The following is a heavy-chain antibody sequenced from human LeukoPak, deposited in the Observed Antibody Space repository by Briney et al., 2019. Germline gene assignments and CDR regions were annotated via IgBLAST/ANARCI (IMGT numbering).Heavy chain of an antibody. CDR1: GYTFTSYG. CDR3: ARDPLKDSSGYYPTDY. Sequence: ASVKVSCKASGYTFTSYGISWVRQAPGQGLEWMGWTSAYNGNTNYARKLQGRVTMTTDTSTSTAYMELRSLRSDDTAVYYCARDPLKDSSGYYPTDYWGQGTLVTVSS. D-gene: IGHD3-22*01. J-gene: IGHJ4*02. CDR2: TSAYNGNT. V-gene: IGHV1-18*01.